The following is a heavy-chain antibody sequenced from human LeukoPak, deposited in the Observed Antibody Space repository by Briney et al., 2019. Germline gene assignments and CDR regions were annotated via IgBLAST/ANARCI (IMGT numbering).Heavy chain of an antibody. CDR2: IYPNSGGT. D-gene: IGHD4-17*01. Sequence: ASVRFSCKASGYTFSGHYIHWVRQAPGQGLEWMGWIYPNSGGTSYAQKFQGRVTISRDTSAQTAYMELRRLRSDDTAVYYCARVVGYGDYPFDYWGQGTLVTVSS. CDR3: ARVVGYGDYPFDY. V-gene: IGHV1-2*02. CDR1: GYTFSGHY. J-gene: IGHJ4*02.